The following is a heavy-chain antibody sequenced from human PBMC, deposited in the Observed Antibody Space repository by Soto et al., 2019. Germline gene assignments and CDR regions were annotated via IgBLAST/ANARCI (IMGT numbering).Heavy chain of an antibody. J-gene: IGHJ4*02. CDR1: GSSIHNGGYF. CDR3: TRGSTTENVDS. V-gene: IGHV4-30-4*01. Sequence: QVQLQESGPGLVGPSQTLSLTYSASGSSIHNGGYFWSWIRQSPEKGLEWIGHIHNSGSPYNNPPQRSRVTLSADTYMTQCSLALPSVTAGDTDIFYCTRGSTTENVDSWGQGILVTVSS. CDR2: IHNSGSP.